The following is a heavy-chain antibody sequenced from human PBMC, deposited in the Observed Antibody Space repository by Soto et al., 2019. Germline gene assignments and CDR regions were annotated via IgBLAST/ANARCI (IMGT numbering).Heavy chain of an antibody. CDR2: IKHDGSEE. D-gene: IGHD2-15*01. CDR3: VRGGRYYYYYYAMDV. J-gene: IGHJ6*02. V-gene: IGHV3-7*03. Sequence: GGSLRLSCAASGFTFVSYWMSWVRQAPGKGLEWVANIKHDGSEENYVDSVKGRFTISRDNAKKSLYLQMYSLRAEDTAVYYCVRGGRYYYYYYAMDVWGQGTTVTVSS. CDR1: GFTFVSYW.